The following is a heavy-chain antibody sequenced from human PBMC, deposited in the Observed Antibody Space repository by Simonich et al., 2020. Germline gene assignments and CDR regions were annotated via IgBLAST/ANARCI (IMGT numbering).Heavy chain of an antibody. Sequence: QVQLQQWGAGLLKPSETLSLTCAVYGGSFSGYYWSWIRQPPGKGLEWIGEINHSGSTNYNPSLKSRVTISVDTSKTQFSLKRSSVTAADTAVYYCARHLQLGPFDYWGQGTLVTVSS. CDR1: GGSFSGYY. CDR3: ARHLQLGPFDY. CDR2: INHSGST. V-gene: IGHV4-34*01. J-gene: IGHJ4*02. D-gene: IGHD1-1*01.